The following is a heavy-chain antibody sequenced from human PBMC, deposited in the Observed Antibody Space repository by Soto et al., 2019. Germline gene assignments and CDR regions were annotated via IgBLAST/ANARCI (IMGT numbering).Heavy chain of an antibody. V-gene: IGHV5-10-1*01. CDR2: SDPSDSQT. Sequence: GESLKISCKGSGYSFAGYWITWVRQKPGKGLEWMGRSDPSDSQTYYSPSFRGHVTISATKSITTVFLQWSSLRASDTAMYYCARQIYDSDTGPNFQYYFDSWGQGTPVTVSS. CDR3: ARQIYDSDTGPNFQYYFDS. CDR1: GYSFAGYW. D-gene: IGHD3-22*01. J-gene: IGHJ4*02.